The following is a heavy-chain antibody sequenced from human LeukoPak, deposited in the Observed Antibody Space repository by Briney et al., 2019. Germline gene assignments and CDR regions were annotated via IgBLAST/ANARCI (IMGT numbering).Heavy chain of an antibody. CDR2: ISAYNGNT. Sequence: EASVKVSCKASGYTFTSYGISWVRQASGQGLEWMGWISAYNGNTNYAQKLQGRVTMTTDTSTSTAYMELRSLRSDDTAVYYCAHTYDFWSGYSDYGMDVWGQGTTVTVSS. CDR3: AHTYDFWSGYSDYGMDV. D-gene: IGHD3-3*01. J-gene: IGHJ6*02. V-gene: IGHV1-18*01. CDR1: GYTFTSYG.